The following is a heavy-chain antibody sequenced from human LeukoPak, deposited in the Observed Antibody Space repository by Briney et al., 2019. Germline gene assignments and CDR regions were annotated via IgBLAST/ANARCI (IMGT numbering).Heavy chain of an antibody. D-gene: IGHD6-13*01. CDR3: ARDSYSSSTYYYYGMDV. V-gene: IGHV1-46*01. Sequence: ASVTVSCTASGYTFTSYYMHWVRQAPGQGLEWMGIINPSGGSTSYAQKFQGRVTMTRDTSTSTVYMELSSLRSEDTAVYYCARDSYSSSTYYYYGMDVWGQGTTVTVSS. CDR1: GYTFTSYY. CDR2: INPSGGST. J-gene: IGHJ6*02.